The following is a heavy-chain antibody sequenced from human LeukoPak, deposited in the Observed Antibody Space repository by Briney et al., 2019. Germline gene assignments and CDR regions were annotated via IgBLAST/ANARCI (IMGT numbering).Heavy chain of an antibody. J-gene: IGHJ6*03. D-gene: IGHD2-21*01. CDR3: ARLTSYYYYYMNV. CDR1: GVSISSSSYY. CDR2: IYYSGTT. Sequence: SETLSLTCTVSGVSISSSSYYWGWIRQPPGKGLEWIGTIYYSGTTYSNPSLKIRVTISVDTSKNQFSLRLNSVTAADTAVYYCARLTSYYYYYMNVWGKGTTVTVSS. V-gene: IGHV4-39*01.